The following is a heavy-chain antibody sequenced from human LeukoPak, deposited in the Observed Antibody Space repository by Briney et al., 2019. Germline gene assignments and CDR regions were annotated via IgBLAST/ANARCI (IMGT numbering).Heavy chain of an antibody. Sequence: PGGSLRLSCAASGFTFSSYGMHWVRQAPGKGLGWVAFIRYDGSNKYYADSVKGRFTISRDNSKNTLYLQMNSLRAEDTAVYYCTGPGSGSYSSVFDYWGQGTLVTVSS. D-gene: IGHD3-10*01. CDR3: TGPGSGSYSSVFDY. CDR1: GFTFSSYG. CDR2: IRYDGSNK. V-gene: IGHV3-30*02. J-gene: IGHJ4*02.